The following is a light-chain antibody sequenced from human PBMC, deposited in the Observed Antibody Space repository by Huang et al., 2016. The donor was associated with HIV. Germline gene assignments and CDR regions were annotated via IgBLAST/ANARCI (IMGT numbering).Light chain of an antibody. CDR2: GAS. V-gene: IGKV3-20*01. Sequence: EIVLTQSPGTLSLSPGDRATLSCRASQRVSNNYLAWYQQKPGQAPSLLIYGASSRATCIQDRFSGSGSGTDFTLTISRLEPEDFAVFYCQQYGSSPKTFGQGTKVEI. CDR3: QQYGSSPKT. CDR1: QRVSNNY. J-gene: IGKJ1*01.